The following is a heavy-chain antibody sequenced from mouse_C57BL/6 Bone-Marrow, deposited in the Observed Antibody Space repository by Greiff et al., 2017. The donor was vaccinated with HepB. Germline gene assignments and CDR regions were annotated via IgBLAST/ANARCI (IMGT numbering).Heavy chain of an antibody. CDR1: GFTFSSYA. V-gene: IGHV5-9-1*02. D-gene: IGHD1-1*01. J-gene: IGHJ3*01. CDR3: TRDRGTTVNAY. Sequence: EVKLMESGEGLVKPGGSLKLSCAASGFTFSSYAMSWVRQTPEKRLEWVAYISSCGDYIYYADTVKGRFTISRDNARNTLYLQMSSLKSEDTAMYYCTRDRGTTVNAYWGQGTLVTVSA. CDR2: ISSCGDYI.